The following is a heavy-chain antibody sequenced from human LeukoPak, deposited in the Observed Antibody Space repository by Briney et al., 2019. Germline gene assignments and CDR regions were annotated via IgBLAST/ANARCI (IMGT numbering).Heavy chain of an antibody. CDR1: GFTFSSYW. J-gene: IGHJ6*02. CDR2: IKHDGSEK. V-gene: IGHV3-7*02. D-gene: IGHD5-24*01. CDR3: ARGWGMDV. Sequence: GGSLRLSCAAPGFTFSSYWMSWIRQSPGKGLERVANIKHDGSEKYYVDSVRGRFTISRDNAENSLYLQMNSLRAEDTAVYYCARGWGMDVWGQGTTVTVSS.